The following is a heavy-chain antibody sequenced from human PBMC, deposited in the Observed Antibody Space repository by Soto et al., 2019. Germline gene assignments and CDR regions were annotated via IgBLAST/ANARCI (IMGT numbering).Heavy chain of an antibody. D-gene: IGHD6-19*01. CDR2: ISYSGTT. Sequence: SETLSLTCTVSGGSISSYYWSWIRQPPGKGLEWIGYISYSGTTNYNPSLKSRVTISVDTSKNQFSLKLSSVTAADTAVYYCARDQGGGWSNIDYWGQGTLVTVSS. J-gene: IGHJ4*02. CDR1: GGSISSYY. V-gene: IGHV4-59*01. CDR3: ARDQGGGWSNIDY.